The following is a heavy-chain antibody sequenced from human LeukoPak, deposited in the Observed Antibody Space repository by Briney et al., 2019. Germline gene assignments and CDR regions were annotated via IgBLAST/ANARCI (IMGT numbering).Heavy chain of an antibody. CDR1: GFTFSSFG. D-gene: IGHD6-13*01. CDR2: ISGSGDST. Sequence: GGSLRLSCAASGFTFSSFGMSWVRQAPGKGLEWVSGISGSGDSTYYADSVKGRFTISRDNSKNSLYLQMNSLRAEDTALYYCAKDIRGSTSWYGLDYWGQGTLVTVSS. CDR3: AKDIRGSTSWYGLDY. V-gene: IGHV3-23*01. J-gene: IGHJ4*02.